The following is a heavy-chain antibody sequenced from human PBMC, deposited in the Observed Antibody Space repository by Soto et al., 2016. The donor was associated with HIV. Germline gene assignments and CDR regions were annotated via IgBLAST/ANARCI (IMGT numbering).Heavy chain of an antibody. CDR2: ISSSSRYI. V-gene: IGHV3-21*06. D-gene: IGHD3-10*01. CDR3: ARPRPEVCRVTRNYFDF. CDR1: GFTFNPYN. J-gene: IGHJ4*03. Sequence: EVQLVESGGGLVKPGGSLRLSCVASGFTFNPYNMKWVRQAPGKGLEWISSISSSSRYIEYADSVKGRFTVSRDNAKNSVYLQMNNLRVEDTAVYYCARPRPEVCRVTRNYFDFVGLGXPWSLSPX.